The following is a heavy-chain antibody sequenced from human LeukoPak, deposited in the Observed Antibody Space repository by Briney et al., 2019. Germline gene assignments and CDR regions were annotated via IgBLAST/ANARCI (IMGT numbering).Heavy chain of an antibody. Sequence: SETLSLTCTVSGDSISNYYWSWMRQPPGKGLEWIGYIYHSGSTKYNPSLKSRVTISIDTSKHQFSLKLSSVTAADTAMYYCARGGDTSSWYAWFNPWGQGTLVTVSS. J-gene: IGHJ5*02. CDR2: IYHSGST. V-gene: IGHV4-59*01. CDR1: GDSISNYY. D-gene: IGHD6-13*01. CDR3: ARGGDTSSWYAWFNP.